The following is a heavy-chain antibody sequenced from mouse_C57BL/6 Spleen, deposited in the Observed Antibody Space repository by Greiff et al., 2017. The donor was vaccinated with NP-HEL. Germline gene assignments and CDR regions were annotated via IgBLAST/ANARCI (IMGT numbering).Heavy chain of an antibody. Sequence: EVQLQQSGPELVKPGASVKISCKASGYTFTDYYMNWVKQSHGKSLEWIGDINPNNGGTSYNQKFKGKATLTVDKSSSTAYMELRSLTSEDSAVYYCARGYYYGNAMDYWGQGTSVTVSS. J-gene: IGHJ4*01. CDR1: GYTFTDYY. CDR2: INPNNGGT. D-gene: IGHD1-1*01. CDR3: ARGYYYGNAMDY. V-gene: IGHV1-26*01.